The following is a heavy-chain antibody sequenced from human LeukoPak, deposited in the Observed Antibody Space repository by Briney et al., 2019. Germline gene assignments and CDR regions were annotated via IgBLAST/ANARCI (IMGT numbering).Heavy chain of an antibody. CDR3: DSSGYFDY. CDR2: IRSKPYGGTT. Sequence: PGRSLRLSCTASGFTFGDYGFSWVRQAPGKGLEWVAFIRSKPYGGTTEYAASVKGRFTISRDDSKSIVYLQMNSLKTEDTAIYYCDSSGYFDYWGRGTLVTVSS. J-gene: IGHJ4*02. V-gene: IGHV3-49*04. D-gene: IGHD2-15*01. CDR1: GFTFGDYG.